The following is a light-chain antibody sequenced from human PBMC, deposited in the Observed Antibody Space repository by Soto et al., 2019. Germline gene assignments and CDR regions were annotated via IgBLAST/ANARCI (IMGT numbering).Light chain of an antibody. CDR1: SSDVGGYNY. V-gene: IGLV2-14*01. CDR2: DVS. Sequence: QSVLTQPASVSGSPGQSITISCTGTSSDVGGYNYVSWYQQHPGKAPKLMIYDVSNRPSGVSNRFSGSKSGNTASLTISGLQAEDEADYYCTSYTTRNTLGDVVFGGGTKLTVL. CDR3: TSYTTRNTLGDVV. J-gene: IGLJ2*01.